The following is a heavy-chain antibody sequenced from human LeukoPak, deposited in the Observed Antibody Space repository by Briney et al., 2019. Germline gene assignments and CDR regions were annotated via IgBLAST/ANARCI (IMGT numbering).Heavy chain of an antibody. CDR2: IWYDGSNK. J-gene: IGHJ4*02. D-gene: IGHD3-16*01. V-gene: IGHV3-33*01. CDR1: GFTSSTSG. CDR3: AREGGAATYYFDY. Sequence: RRSQRLSCAASGFTSSTSGMHWVRQAPGKGLEWVAVIWYDGSNKYYADSVKGRFTISRDNSRNTLYLQMNSLRAEDTAVYYCAREGGAATYYFDYWGQGTLVTVSS.